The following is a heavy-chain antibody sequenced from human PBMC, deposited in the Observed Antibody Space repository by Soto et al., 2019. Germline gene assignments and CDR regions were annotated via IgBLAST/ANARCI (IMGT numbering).Heavy chain of an antibody. J-gene: IGHJ6*02. V-gene: IGHV5-51*01. Sequence: PGESLKISCKGSGYSFTSYWIGWVRQMPGKGLEWMGIIYPGDSDTRYSPSFQGQVTISADKSISTAYLQWSSLKASDTAMYYWARTRSYGFRHYYYGMDVWGQGTTVTVSS. D-gene: IGHD5-18*01. CDR1: GYSFTSYW. CDR2: IYPGDSDT. CDR3: ARTRSYGFRHYYYGMDV.